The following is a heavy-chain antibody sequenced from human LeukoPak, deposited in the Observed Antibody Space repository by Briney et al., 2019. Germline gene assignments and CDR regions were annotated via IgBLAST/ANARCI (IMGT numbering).Heavy chain of an antibody. CDR2: IIPILGIA. J-gene: IGHJ3*02. CDR1: GGTFSSYA. V-gene: IGHV1-69*04. Sequence: SVKASCKASGGTFSSYAISWVRQAPGQGLEWMGRIIPILGIANYAQKFQGRVTITADKSTSTAYMELSSLRSEDTAVYYCARGGTRALQNAFDIWGQGTMVTVSS. D-gene: IGHD1-7*01. CDR3: ARGGTRALQNAFDI.